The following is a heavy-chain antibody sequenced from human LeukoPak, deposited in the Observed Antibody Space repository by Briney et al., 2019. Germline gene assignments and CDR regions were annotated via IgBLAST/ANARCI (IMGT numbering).Heavy chain of an antibody. CDR3: ARGGNDYGDYGPYYFDY. D-gene: IGHD4-17*01. CDR2: INAGNGNT. J-gene: IGHJ4*02. V-gene: IGHV1-3*01. Sequence: ASVKVSCKASGYTFTSYAMHWVRQAPGQRLEWMGWINAGNGNTKYSQKFQGRVTITRDTSASTAYMELSSLRSEDTAVYYCARGGNDYGDYGPYYFDYWGQGTLVTVSS. CDR1: GYTFTSYA.